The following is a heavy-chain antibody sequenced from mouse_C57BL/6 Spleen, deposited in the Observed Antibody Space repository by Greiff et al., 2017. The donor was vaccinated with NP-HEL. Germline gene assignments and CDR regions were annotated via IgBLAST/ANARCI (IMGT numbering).Heavy chain of an antibody. J-gene: IGHJ4*01. Sequence: VQLQQPGAELVRPGSSVKLSCKASGYTFTSYWMHWVKQRPIQGLEWIGNIDPSDSETHYNQKFKDKATLTVDKSSSTAYMQLSSLTSEDSAVYYCAQATDYYAMDYWGQGTSVTVSS. CDR3: AQATDYYAMDY. CDR1: GYTFTSYW. V-gene: IGHV1-52*01. CDR2: IDPSDSET. D-gene: IGHD3-2*02.